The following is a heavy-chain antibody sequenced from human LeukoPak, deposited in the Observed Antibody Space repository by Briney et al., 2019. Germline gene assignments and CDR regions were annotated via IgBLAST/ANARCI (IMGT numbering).Heavy chain of an antibody. CDR3: ARHAALGSAMYRYYYYYYMDV. CDR1: GGSISSSSYY. CDR2: IYYSGST. J-gene: IGHJ6*03. Sequence: SETLSLTCTVSGGSISSSSYYWGWIRQPPGKGLEWIGSIYYSGSTYYNPSLKSRVTISVDTSKNQFSLKLSSVTAADTAVYYCARHAALGSAMYRYYYYYYMDVWGKGTTVTVSS. V-gene: IGHV4-39*01. D-gene: IGHD2-2*01.